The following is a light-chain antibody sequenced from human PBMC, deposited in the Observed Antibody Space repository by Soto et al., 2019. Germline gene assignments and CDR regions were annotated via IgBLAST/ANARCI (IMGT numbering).Light chain of an antibody. Sequence: QSVLTQPASVSGSPGQSIAMSCTGTSSDVGTHNLVSWYQQHPGKAPKLIIYDVSNRPSGVSDRFFGSKSGNTASLTISGLQAEDEADYYCSSFTTTNTYDFGTGTKVTVL. V-gene: IGLV2-14*03. J-gene: IGLJ1*01. CDR1: SSDVGTHNL. CDR2: DVS. CDR3: SSFTTTNTYD.